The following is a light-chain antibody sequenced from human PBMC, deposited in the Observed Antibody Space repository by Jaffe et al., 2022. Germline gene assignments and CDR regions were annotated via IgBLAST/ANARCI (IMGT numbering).Light chain of an antibody. CDR1: SSDVGGYNY. CDR2: EVT. Sequence: QSALTQAPSASGSPGQSVTISCTGTSSDVGGYNYVSWYQQHPGKAPKLLIYEVTKRPSGVPDRFSGSKSGNTASLTVSGLQAEDEATYYCGSSAGSNIVIFGGGTKLAVL. J-gene: IGLJ2*01. V-gene: IGLV2-8*01. CDR3: GSSAGSNIVI.